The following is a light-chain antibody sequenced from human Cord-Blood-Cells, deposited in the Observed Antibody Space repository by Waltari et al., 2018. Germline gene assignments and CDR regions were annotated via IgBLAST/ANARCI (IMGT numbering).Light chain of an antibody. CDR1: QGISSY. J-gene: IGKJ1*01. CDR3: QQYYSYPRT. Sequence: AIRMTQSPSSFSASTGDRVTITCRASQGISSYLAWYQQKPGKAPKLLIYAASTLQSGVPSRFSGSGSGTDFTLTISFLQAEDFATYYWQQYYSYPRTFGQGTKVEIK. V-gene: IGKV1-8*01. CDR2: AAS.